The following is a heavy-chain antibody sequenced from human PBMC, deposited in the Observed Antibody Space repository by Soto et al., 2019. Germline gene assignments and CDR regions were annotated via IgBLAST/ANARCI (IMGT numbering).Heavy chain of an antibody. J-gene: IGHJ6*02. CDR1: GGSFSSYA. Sequence: ASVKVSCKASGGSFSSYAISWVRQAPGQGLEWMGGIIPIVGTGNYAQNFQGRVTITADESTSTAYMELSSLRSEDTAMYYCARDLRAAGRPGMDVWGQGTTVTVSS. V-gene: IGHV1-69*13. CDR3: ARDLRAAGRPGMDV. CDR2: IIPIVGTG. D-gene: IGHD6-13*01.